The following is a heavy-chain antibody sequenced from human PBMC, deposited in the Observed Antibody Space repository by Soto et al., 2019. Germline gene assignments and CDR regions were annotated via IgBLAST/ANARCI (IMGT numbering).Heavy chain of an antibody. CDR2: ISYDGSNK. V-gene: IGHV3-30-3*01. J-gene: IGHJ4*02. D-gene: IGHD3-16*02. Sequence: ESGGGVVQPGRSLRLSCAASGFTFSSYAMHWVRQAPGKGLEWVAVISYDGSNKYYADSVKGRFTISRDNSKNTLYLQMNSLRAEDTAVYYCASYMIMFGGVIGSDYWGQGTLVTVSS. CDR1: GFTFSSYA. CDR3: ASYMIMFGGVIGSDY.